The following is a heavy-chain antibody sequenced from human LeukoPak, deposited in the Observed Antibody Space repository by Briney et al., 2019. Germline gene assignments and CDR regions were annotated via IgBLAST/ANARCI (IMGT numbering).Heavy chain of an antibody. CDR2: IYGSGST. CDR3: ARDARGPTRESLDY. Sequence: SETLSLTCAVYGGSFRSYWSWIRQPAGKGLEWIGRIYGSGSTDYNPSLKSRVTMSIDTSKSQFSLKLSSVTAADTAVYYCARDARGPTRESLDYWGQGTLVTVSS. CDR1: GGSFRSY. J-gene: IGHJ4*02. D-gene: IGHD3-10*01. V-gene: IGHV4-4*07.